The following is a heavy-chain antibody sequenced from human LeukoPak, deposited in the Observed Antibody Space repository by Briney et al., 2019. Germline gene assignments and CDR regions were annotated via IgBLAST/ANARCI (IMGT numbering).Heavy chain of an antibody. J-gene: IGHJ4*02. CDR2: MNPNSGNT. CDR1: GYTFTSYD. V-gene: IGHV1-8*03. D-gene: IGHD2-2*02. CDR3: AIGLRYCSSTSCYRKPLGY. Sequence: ASVKVSCKASGYTFTSYDINWVRQATGQGLEWMGWMNPNSGNTGYAQKFQGRVTITRNTSISKAYMELSSLRSEDTAVYYWAIGLRYCSSTSCYRKPLGYWGQGTLVTVSS.